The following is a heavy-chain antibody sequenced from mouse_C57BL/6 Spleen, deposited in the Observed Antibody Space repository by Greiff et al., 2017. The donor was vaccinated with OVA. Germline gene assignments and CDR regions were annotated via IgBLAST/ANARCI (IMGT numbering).Heavy chain of an antibody. J-gene: IGHJ1*03. CDR1: GFTFSSYG. Sequence: EVQRVESGGDLVKPGGSLKLSCAASGFTFSSYGMSWVRQTPDKRLEWVATISSGGSYTYYPDSVKGRFTISRDNAKNTLYLQMSSLKSEDTAMYYCARHETRQLPYWYFDVWGTGTTVTVSS. CDR3: ARHETRQLPYWYFDV. CDR2: ISSGGSYT. V-gene: IGHV5-6*01. D-gene: IGHD3-2*01.